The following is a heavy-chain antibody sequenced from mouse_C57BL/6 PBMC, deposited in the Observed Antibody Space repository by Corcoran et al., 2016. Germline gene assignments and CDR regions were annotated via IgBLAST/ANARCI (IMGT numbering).Heavy chain of an antibody. CDR1: GYTFTDYY. D-gene: IGHD3-2*02. Sequence: EVQLQQSGPELVKPGASVKISCKASGYTFTDYYMNWVKQSHGKSLEWIGDINPNNGGTSYNQKFKGKATLTVDKSSSTAYMELRSLTSEDSAVYYCARADGQLRLWFAYWGQGTLVTVSA. V-gene: IGHV1-26*01. J-gene: IGHJ3*01. CDR2: INPNNGGT. CDR3: ARADGQLRLWFAY.